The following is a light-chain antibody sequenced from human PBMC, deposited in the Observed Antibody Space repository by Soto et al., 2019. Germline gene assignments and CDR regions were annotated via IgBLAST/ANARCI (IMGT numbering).Light chain of an antibody. Sequence: DIQMTQSPSSLSATEGDRVTITCQASQDINNFLHWYEQRPGKAPKLLIYDAIKLDTGVPSRFSGSGSGTHFTFTISSLQPEDIATYFCQQSDSLPPTFGGGTKVEI. J-gene: IGKJ4*01. V-gene: IGKV1-33*01. CDR3: QQSDSLPPT. CDR1: QDINNF. CDR2: DAI.